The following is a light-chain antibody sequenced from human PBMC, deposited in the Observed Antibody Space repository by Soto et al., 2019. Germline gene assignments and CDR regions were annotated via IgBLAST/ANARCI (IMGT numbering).Light chain of an antibody. CDR1: ESVSRD. CDR3: QQYNQWPLT. Sequence: EIVMTQSPATLSVSPGERATLCCRASESVSRDLGWYLQEPGQAPRLLIYGASTRATGIPDRFSGSGSGTDFTLTINSLQSEDFVVYYCQQYNQWPLTFGGGTKVEVK. CDR2: GAS. V-gene: IGKV3-15*01. J-gene: IGKJ4*01.